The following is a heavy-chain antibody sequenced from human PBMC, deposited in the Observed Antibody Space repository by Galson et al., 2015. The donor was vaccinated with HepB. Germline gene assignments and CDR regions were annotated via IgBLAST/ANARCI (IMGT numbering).Heavy chain of an antibody. J-gene: IGHJ3*02. CDR1: GGSISSYY. CDR3: ARERRGSYHAFDI. CDR2: IYYSGST. Sequence: ETLSLTCTVSGGSISSYYWSWIRQPPGKGLEWIGYIYYSGSTNYNPSLKSRVTISVDTSKNQFSLKLSSVTAADTAVYYCARERRGSYHAFDIWGQGTMVTVSS. V-gene: IGHV4-59*01. D-gene: IGHD1-26*01.